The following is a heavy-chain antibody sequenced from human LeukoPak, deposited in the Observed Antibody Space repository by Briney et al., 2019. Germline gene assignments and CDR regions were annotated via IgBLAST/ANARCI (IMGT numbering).Heavy chain of an antibody. CDR2: INPKSGGT. CDR1: GYTFTGYY. Sequence: GASVKVSCKASGYTFTGYYMHWVRQAPGQGLEWMGWINPKSGGTKYAQKFQGRVTMTRDTSISTAYMELSRLTSDDTAVYYCAAATGYSSGSFDYWGQGTLVTVSS. CDR3: AAATGYSSGSFDY. V-gene: IGHV1-2*02. D-gene: IGHD6-19*01. J-gene: IGHJ4*02.